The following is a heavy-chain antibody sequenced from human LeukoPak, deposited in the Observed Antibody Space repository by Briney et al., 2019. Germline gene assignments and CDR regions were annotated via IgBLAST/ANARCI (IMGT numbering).Heavy chain of an antibody. D-gene: IGHD2-2*01. J-gene: IGHJ4*02. CDR3: ARDRRYCSSTSCSTFDY. CDR1: GFPFSTYW. CDR2: INSDGTTT. Sequence: GGSLRLSCAASGFPFSTYWIHWVRQAPGKGLVWVSRINSDGTTTHYADSVKGRFTISRDNAKNTLYLQMNSLRAEDTTVYYCARDRRYCSSTSCSTFDYWGQGTLVTVSS. V-gene: IGHV3-74*01.